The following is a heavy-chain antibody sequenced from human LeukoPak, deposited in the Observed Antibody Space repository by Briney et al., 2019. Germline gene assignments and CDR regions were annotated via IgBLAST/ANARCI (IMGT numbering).Heavy chain of an antibody. Sequence: SETLSLTCAVYGGSFSGYYWSWIHQPPGKGLEWIGEINHSGSTNYNPSLKSRVTISVDTSKNQFSLKLSSVTAADTAVYYCARVNLRGSQYNWFDPWGQGTLVTVSS. V-gene: IGHV4-34*01. J-gene: IGHJ5*02. D-gene: IGHD1-26*01. CDR1: GGSFSGYY. CDR3: ARVNLRGSQYNWFDP. CDR2: INHSGST.